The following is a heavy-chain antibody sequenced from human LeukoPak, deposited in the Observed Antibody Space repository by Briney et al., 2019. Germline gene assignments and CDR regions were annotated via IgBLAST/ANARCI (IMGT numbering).Heavy chain of an antibody. Sequence: PSETLSLTCTVSGGSISSSSYYWGWIRQPPGKGLEWIGSIYYSGSTNYNPSLKSRVTISVDTSKNQFSLKLSSVTAADTAVYYCARGDPQSVWFGEPLDYWGQGTLVTVSS. V-gene: IGHV4-39*07. J-gene: IGHJ4*02. D-gene: IGHD3-10*01. CDR3: ARGDPQSVWFGEPLDY. CDR2: IYYSGST. CDR1: GGSISSSSYY.